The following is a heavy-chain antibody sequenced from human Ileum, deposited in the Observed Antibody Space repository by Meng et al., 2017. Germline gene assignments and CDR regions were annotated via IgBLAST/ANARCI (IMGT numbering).Heavy chain of an antibody. D-gene: IGHD3-10*01. CDR2: IHYSGSR. V-gene: IGHV4-61*01. CDR3: ARFYGSGTFEVHDY. J-gene: IGHJ4*02. CDR1: GGPLSRASYY. Sequence: LLQESRPGLVTPSETLPLTCIVSGGPLSRASYYWSWIRQPPGKGLEWIGLIHYSGSRNYNPSLKSRVTMSVDTSKNQVSLRLTSVTAADTAVYYCARFYGSGTFEVHDYWGQGTLVTVSS.